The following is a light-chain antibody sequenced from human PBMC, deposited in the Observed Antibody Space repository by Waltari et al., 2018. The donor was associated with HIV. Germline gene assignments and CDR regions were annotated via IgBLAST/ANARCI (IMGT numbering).Light chain of an antibody. Sequence: SYEVTQPPSVAVSPGQTASITCSGSELGDKYTCWYQQKPGQSPLLVICQDNKRPPWMPGRFSGSSSGHTATLTIMGTLPLDEADYYCQAWGRSTSGVFGRGTKLTVL. CDR2: QDN. CDR1: ELGDKY. CDR3: QAWGRSTSGV. V-gene: IGLV3-1*01. J-gene: IGLJ3*02.